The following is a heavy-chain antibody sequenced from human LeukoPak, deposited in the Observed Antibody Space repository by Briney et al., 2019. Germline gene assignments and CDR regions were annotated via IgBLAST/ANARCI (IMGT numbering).Heavy chain of an antibody. CDR1: GGSISSGGYS. V-gene: IGHV4-30-2*01. Sequence: SETLSLTCTVSGGSISSGGYSWSWIRQPPGKGLEWIGYIYHSGSTYYNPSLKSRVTISVDRSKNQFSLKLSSVTAADTAVYYCARGSGYDSSGYYSLLSYWGQGTLVTVSS. D-gene: IGHD3-22*01. CDR2: IYHSGST. J-gene: IGHJ4*02. CDR3: ARGSGYDSSGYYSLLSY.